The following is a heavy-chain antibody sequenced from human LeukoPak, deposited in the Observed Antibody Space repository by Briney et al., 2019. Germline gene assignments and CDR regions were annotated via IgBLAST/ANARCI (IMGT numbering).Heavy chain of an antibody. V-gene: IGHV4-59*08. J-gene: IGHJ4*02. CDR1: GGSISSHY. CDR2: IYYSGDT. Sequence: SETLSLTCTVSGGSISSHYWSWIRQPPGKGLEWIGCIYYSGDTNYNPSLESRVTISVDTSKNQFSLKLSSVTAADTAVYYCARHQLRGFLDDNWGQGTLVTVSS. D-gene: IGHD3-10*01. CDR3: ARHQLRGFLDDN.